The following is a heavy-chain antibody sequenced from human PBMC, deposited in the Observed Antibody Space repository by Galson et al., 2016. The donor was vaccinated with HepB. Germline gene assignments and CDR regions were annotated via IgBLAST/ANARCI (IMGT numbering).Heavy chain of an antibody. V-gene: IGHV3-33*06. CDR3: VKGAGTIDY. CDR2: IWYDGTSN. D-gene: IGHD6-19*01. CDR1: GFSFGSYA. J-gene: IGHJ4*02. Sequence: SLRLSCAASGFSFGSYAMHWVRQAPGKGLEWVAVIWYDGTSNYYAESAKGRFTISRDNAKNSLYLQMNSLRDEDTAVYYCVKGAGTIDYWGQGTLVTVSS.